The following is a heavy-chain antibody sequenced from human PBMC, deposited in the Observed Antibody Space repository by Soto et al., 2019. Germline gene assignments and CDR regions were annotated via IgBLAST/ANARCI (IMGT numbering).Heavy chain of an antibody. D-gene: IGHD3-9*01. CDR2: INPSGGST. CDR1: GYTFTSYY. Sequence: ASVKVSCKASGYTFTSYYMHWVRQAPGQGLEWMGIINPSGGSTSYAQKFQGRVTMTRDASTSTVYMELSSPRSEDTAVYYCAREPRRYDILTGYSPYYYMDVWGKGTTVTVSS. CDR3: AREPRRYDILTGYSPYYYMDV. J-gene: IGHJ6*03. V-gene: IGHV1-46*03.